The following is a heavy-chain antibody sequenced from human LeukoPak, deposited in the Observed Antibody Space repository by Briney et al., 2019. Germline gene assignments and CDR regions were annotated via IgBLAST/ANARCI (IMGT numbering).Heavy chain of an antibody. Sequence: GASVKVSCKASGYTFTSYGISWVRQAPGQGLEWMGWISAYNGNTNYAQKLQGRVTMTTDTSTSTAYMELRSLRSDDTAVYYCARGGSPHLAPFFFDWYFDYWGQGTLVTVSS. J-gene: IGHJ4*02. CDR1: GYTFTSYG. CDR2: ISAYNGNT. CDR3: ARGGSPHLAPFFFDWYFDY. D-gene: IGHD3-9*01. V-gene: IGHV1-18*01.